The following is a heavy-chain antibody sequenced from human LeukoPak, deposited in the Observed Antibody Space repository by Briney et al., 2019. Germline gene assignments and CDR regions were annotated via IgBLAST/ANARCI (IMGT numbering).Heavy chain of an antibody. Sequence: GASVKVSCKASGYTFTSYGISWVRQAPGQGLEWMGWISAYNGNTNYAQKLKGRVTMTTDTSTSTAYMELRSLRSDDTAVYYCARDQYYDSSGYFDYWGQGTLVTVSS. D-gene: IGHD3-22*01. CDR1: GYTFTSYG. J-gene: IGHJ4*02. V-gene: IGHV1-18*01. CDR3: ARDQYYDSSGYFDY. CDR2: ISAYNGNT.